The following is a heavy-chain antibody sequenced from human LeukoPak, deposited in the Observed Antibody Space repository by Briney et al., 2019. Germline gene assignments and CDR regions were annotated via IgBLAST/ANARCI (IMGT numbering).Heavy chain of an antibody. CDR1: GFTFGDYA. Sequence: GGSLRLSCTASGFTFGDYAMSWLRQAPGKGLEWVGFIRGKPYGGTTEYAASVKGRFTISSDDSESIAYLQMNSLKTEDTAVYYCTRGSDTIFGVARDGFDYWGQGTLVTVS. CDR2: IRGKPYGGTT. V-gene: IGHV3-49*03. CDR3: TRGSDTIFGVARDGFDY. J-gene: IGHJ4*02. D-gene: IGHD3-3*01.